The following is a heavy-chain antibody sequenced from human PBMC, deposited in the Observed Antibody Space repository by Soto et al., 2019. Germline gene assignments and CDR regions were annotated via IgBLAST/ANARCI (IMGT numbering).Heavy chain of an antibody. Sequence: SETLSLTCTVSGGSISSSSYYWGWIRQPPGKGLEWIGSIYYSGSTYYNPSLKSRVTISVDTSKNQFSLKLSSVTAADTAVYYCARLGIAARPGVYYGMDVWGQGTTVS. CDR1: GGSISSSSYY. CDR2: IYYSGST. V-gene: IGHV4-39*01. D-gene: IGHD6-6*01. CDR3: ARLGIAARPGVYYGMDV. J-gene: IGHJ6*02.